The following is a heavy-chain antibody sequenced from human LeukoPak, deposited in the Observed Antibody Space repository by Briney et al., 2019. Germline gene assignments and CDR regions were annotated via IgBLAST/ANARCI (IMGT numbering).Heavy chain of an antibody. D-gene: IGHD7-27*01. V-gene: IGHV3-53*01. CDR3: GRGHWGLDY. Sequence: GGSLRLSCAASGLTVSSNSMSWVRQAPGKGLEWVSFIYSGGSTYYADSVKGRFTISRDNSKNTLYLQMNSLRAEDTAVYYCGRGHWGLDYWGQGALVTVSS. J-gene: IGHJ4*02. CDR2: IYSGGST. CDR1: GLTVSSNS.